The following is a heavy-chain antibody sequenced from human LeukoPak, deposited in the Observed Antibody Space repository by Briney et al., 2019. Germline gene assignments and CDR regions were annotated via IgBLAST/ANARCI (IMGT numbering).Heavy chain of an antibody. Sequence: SQTLFLTCTVSGGSISSGGYYWSWIRQHPGKGLEWIGYIYYSGSTYYNPSLKSRVTISVDTSKNQFSLKLSSVTAADTAVYYCARKDPAMVSYYYYGMDVWGQGTTVTVSS. CDR3: ARKDPAMVSYYYYGMDV. CDR2: IYYSGST. D-gene: IGHD5-18*01. CDR1: GGSISSGGYY. J-gene: IGHJ6*02. V-gene: IGHV4-31*03.